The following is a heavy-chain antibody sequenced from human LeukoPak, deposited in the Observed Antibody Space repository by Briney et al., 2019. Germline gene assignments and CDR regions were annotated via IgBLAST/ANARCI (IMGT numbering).Heavy chain of an antibody. V-gene: IGHV4-34*01. CDR3: ARRVKVNFVGLFGEDNNYYYMDV. CDR1: GESFTTFY. CDR2: INHTGSN. Sequence: SETLSLTCAVYGESFTTFYWGWIRQTPGKGLEWIGEINHTGSNNFNPSLKRRDTISIYTSKKQFSLKPNSVTAADTAVYYCARRVKVNFVGLFGEDNNYYYMDVWGKGTTVTVS. J-gene: IGHJ6*03. D-gene: IGHD3-10*02.